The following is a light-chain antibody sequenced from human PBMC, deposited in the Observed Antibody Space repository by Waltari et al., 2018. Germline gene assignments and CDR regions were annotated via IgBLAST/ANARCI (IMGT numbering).Light chain of an antibody. Sequence: QSAPTPPPSVSGSPGQSVTISCTGTSSDVGYYNYVSWYQQYPGKAPKLMIYGVSNRPSGIADRFSGSRSGNTASLTISGLQADDEADYYCCSYTPTTTWVFGGGTRLTVL. CDR1: SSDVGYYNY. CDR2: GVS. J-gene: IGLJ3*02. V-gene: IGLV2-14*03. CDR3: CSYTPTTTWV.